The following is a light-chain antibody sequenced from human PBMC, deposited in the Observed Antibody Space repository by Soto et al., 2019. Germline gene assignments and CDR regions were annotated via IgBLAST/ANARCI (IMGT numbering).Light chain of an antibody. Sequence: QSVLTQPPSVSGAPGQRVTISCTGSSSNIGAGYHVHWYQQLPGAAPKLLIFGDSNRPSGVPDRFSGSKSGTSASLAITGLQADEEADYYCQSSDSRLSGSDVFGTGTQLTVL. CDR2: GDS. V-gene: IGLV1-40*01. CDR1: SSNIGAGYH. CDR3: QSSDSRLSGSDV. J-gene: IGLJ1*01.